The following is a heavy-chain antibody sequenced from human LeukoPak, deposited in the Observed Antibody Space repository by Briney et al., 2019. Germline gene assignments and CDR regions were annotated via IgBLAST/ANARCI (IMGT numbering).Heavy chain of an antibody. CDR2: INHSGST. V-gene: IGHV4-34*01. J-gene: IGHJ5*02. CDR3: ARYYGDGAYDTSRWFDP. D-gene: IGHD5-24*01. Sequence: PSETLSLTCTVSGGSISSYYWSWIRQPPGKGLEWIGEINHSGSTNYNPSLKSRVTISVDTSKNQFSLKLSSVTAADTAVYYCARYYGDGAYDTSRWFDPWGQGTLVTVSS. CDR1: GGSISSYY.